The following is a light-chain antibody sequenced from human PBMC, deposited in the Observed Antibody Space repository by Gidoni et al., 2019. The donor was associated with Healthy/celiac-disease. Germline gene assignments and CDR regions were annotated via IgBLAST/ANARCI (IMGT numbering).Light chain of an antibody. CDR2: DAS. V-gene: IGKV3-11*01. Sequence: ELVLTQSPATLSLSPGERATLSCRTSQSVSSYLALYQQKPGQAPSLLIYDASNRATGIPARFSGSGSGTAFTLTISSLEPEDFAVSYCQQRSNWAFTFGPGTKVDIK. J-gene: IGKJ3*01. CDR3: QQRSNWAFT. CDR1: QSVSSY.